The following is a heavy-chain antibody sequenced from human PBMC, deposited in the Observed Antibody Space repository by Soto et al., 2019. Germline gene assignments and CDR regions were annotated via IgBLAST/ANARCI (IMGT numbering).Heavy chain of an antibody. V-gene: IGHV3-23*01. CDR2: ISPAGDKT. CDR1: GFTFSSYS. Sequence: LRLSCVGSGFTFSSYSMSWVRQAPGKGLEWVSAISPAGDKTYYADSVKGQFSISRDNSRNTLFLQMNSLRAEHTAVYYCARVDAGYCSSTSCPDFDYWGLGTLVTVSS. J-gene: IGHJ4*02. D-gene: IGHD2-2*01. CDR3: ARVDAGYCSSTSCPDFDY.